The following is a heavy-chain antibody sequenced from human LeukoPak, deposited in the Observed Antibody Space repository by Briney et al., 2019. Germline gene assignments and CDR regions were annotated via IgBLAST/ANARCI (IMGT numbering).Heavy chain of an antibody. J-gene: IGHJ6*03. CDR1: GFSFSSYA. CDR2: ISTSSSYI. D-gene: IGHD4-17*01. V-gene: IGHV3-21*01. Sequence: PGGSLRLSCATSGFSFSSYAMSWVRQAPGKGLGWVSSISTSSSYIYYADSVKGRFTVSRDNAKNSLFLQMNSLRAEDTAVYYCARTTDNYYYYYMDVWGKGTTLTVSS. CDR3: ARTTDNYYYYYMDV.